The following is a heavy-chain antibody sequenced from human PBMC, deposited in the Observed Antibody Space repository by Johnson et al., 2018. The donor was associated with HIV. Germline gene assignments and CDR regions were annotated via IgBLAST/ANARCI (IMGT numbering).Heavy chain of an antibody. V-gene: IGHV3-20*04. Sequence: VQLVESGGGVVRPGGSLRLSCAASGFTFDDYGMSWVRQAPGKGLEWVSGINWNGGSTGYADSVKGRFTISRDNAKNSLYLQMNSLRPEDTALYYCAKDLGESENEEWASDYYDFGRDYPGQDSRGVVGAFDIWGQGTMVTVSS. D-gene: IGHD3-3*01. CDR3: AKDLGESENEEWASDYYDFGRDYPGQDSRGVVGAFDI. CDR2: INWNGGST. CDR1: GFTFDDYG. J-gene: IGHJ3*02.